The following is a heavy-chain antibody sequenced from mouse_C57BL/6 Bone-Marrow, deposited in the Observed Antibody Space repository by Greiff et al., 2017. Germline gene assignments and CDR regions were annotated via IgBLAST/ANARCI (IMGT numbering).Heavy chain of an antibody. CDR2: IDPENGDT. CDR3: TTLIFFDV. V-gene: IGHV14-4*01. J-gene: IGHJ1*03. Sequence: VQLQQSGAELVRPGASVKLSCTASGFNIKDDYMHWVKQRPEQGLEWIGWIDPENGDTEYASKFQGKATITADTSSNTAYLPLSSLTSEDTAVYYCTTLIFFDVWGTGTTVTVSS. CDR1: GFNIKDDY. D-gene: IGHD1-1*01.